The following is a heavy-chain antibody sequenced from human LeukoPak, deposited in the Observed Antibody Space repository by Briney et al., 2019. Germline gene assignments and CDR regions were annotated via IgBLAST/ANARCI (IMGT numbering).Heavy chain of an antibody. CDR2: ITGSGDTR. V-gene: IGHV3-48*03. CDR1: GFIFSSYE. CDR3: AREKTTIVSGTTVGAY. J-gene: IGHJ4*02. Sequence: PGGPLRLSCAASGFIFSSYEGKLVRQAPGKGLERSSYITGSGDTRYYADSVKGGFTIAGDNARNSLFLRMNSLTADDTADYCCAREKTTIVSGTTVGAYWGQETLVTVSS. D-gene: IGHD4-11*01.